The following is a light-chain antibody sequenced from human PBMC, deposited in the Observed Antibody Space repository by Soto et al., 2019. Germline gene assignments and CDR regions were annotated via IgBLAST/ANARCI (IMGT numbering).Light chain of an antibody. Sequence: QPVLTQPPSASGTPGQRVTISCSGSNSNIGSNTANWYQQLPGTAPKLLIYSNDQRPSGVPDRFSGSKSGTSASLAISGLQSEDEADYCCAAWDDSLNGLVVFGGGTKLTVL. CDR3: AAWDDSLNGLVV. CDR2: SND. J-gene: IGLJ2*01. V-gene: IGLV1-44*01. CDR1: NSNIGSNT.